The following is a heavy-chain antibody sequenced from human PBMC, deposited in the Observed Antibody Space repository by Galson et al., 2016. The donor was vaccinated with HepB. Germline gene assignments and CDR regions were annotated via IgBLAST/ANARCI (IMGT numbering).Heavy chain of an antibody. J-gene: IGHJ4*02. CDR2: ISSSGSTI. Sequence: SLRLSCAASGFTFRDYYMIWIRQAPGKGLEWISYISSSGSTIYYADSVKGRFTISRDMTKNSLYLQMNSLRAEDTAVYYCARVASWAYYYDSSGSRIPTFCDYWSQGTLVTVSS. CDR3: ARVASWAYYYDSSGSRIPTFCDY. CDR1: GFTFRDYY. D-gene: IGHD3-22*01. V-gene: IGHV3-11*04.